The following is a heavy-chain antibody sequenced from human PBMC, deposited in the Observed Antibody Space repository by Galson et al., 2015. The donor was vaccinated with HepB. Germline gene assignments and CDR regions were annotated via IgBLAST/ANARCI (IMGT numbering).Heavy chain of an antibody. V-gene: IGHV6-1*01. J-gene: IGHJ6*04. Sequence: CAISGDSVSSNSAAWNWIRQSPSRGLEWLGRTYYRSKWESDYAESVKGRISINADTSKRQFSLQLRSVTPEDAAVYYCAREHGTRLYYYGMDVWGKGTSVTVSP. CDR2: TYYRSKWES. D-gene: IGHD1-1*01. CDR1: GDSVSSNSAA. CDR3: AREHGTRLYYYGMDV.